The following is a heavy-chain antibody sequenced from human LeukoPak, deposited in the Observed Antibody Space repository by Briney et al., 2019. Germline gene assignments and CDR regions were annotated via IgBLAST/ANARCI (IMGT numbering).Heavy chain of an antibody. CDR1: GFTFSNAW. Sequence: GSLRLSCAASGFTFSNAWMSWVRQAPGKGLEWIGKINHSGSTNYNPSLKSRVTISVDTSKNQFSLKLSSVTAADTAVYYCARWGYDSTHDLFDYWGQGTLVTVSS. D-gene: IGHD5-12*01. CDR3: ARWGYDSTHDLFDY. J-gene: IGHJ4*02. V-gene: IGHV4-34*01. CDR2: INHSGST.